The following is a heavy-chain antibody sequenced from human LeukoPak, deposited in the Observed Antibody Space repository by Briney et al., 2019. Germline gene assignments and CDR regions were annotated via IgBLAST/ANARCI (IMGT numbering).Heavy chain of an antibody. D-gene: IGHD2-15*01. CDR2: IYHSGST. CDR3: ARHGGGDIVVVVVATLDAFDI. CDR1: GYSISSGYY. V-gene: IGHV4-38-2*01. J-gene: IGHJ3*02. Sequence: SETLSLTCAVSGYSISSGYYWGWIRQPPGKGLEWIGSIYHSGSTYYNPSLKSRVTISVDTSKNQFSLRLSSVTAADTAVYYCARHGGGDIVVVVVATLDAFDIWGQGTMVTVSS.